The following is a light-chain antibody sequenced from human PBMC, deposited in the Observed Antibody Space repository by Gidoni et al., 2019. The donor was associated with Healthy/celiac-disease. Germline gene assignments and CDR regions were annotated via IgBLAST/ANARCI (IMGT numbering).Light chain of an antibody. J-gene: IGLJ1*01. CDR1: SSAVGGYNY. CDR3: SSYTSSSTGV. V-gene: IGLV2-14*03. Sequence: SPLTPPPSLSGSPGQSFTISCTGTSSAVGGYNYVSWYQQHPGKAPKLMIYDVSNRPSGVSNRFSGSKSGNTASLTISGLQAEDEADYYCSSYTSSSTGVFGTGTKVTVL. CDR2: DVS.